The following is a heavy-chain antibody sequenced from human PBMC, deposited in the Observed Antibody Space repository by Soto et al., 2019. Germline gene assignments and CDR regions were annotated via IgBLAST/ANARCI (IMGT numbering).Heavy chain of an antibody. CDR1: GGSFSGYY. CDR3: ARAEGIAAAAGYFQH. Sequence: QVQLQQWGAGLLKPSETLSLTCAVYGGSFSGYYWSWIRQPPGKGLEWIGEINHSGSTNYNPSLKSRVTISVDTSKNQFSLKLSSVTAADTAVYYCARAEGIAAAAGYFQHWGQGTLVTVSS. J-gene: IGHJ1*01. CDR2: INHSGST. D-gene: IGHD6-13*01. V-gene: IGHV4-34*01.